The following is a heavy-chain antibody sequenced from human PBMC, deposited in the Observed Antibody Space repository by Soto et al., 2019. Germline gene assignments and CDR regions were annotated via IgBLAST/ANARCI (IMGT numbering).Heavy chain of an antibody. V-gene: IGHV1-69*06. D-gene: IGHD1-26*01. CDR2: IVPLFGAT. Sequence: SVKVSCKASGGTFNSFAISWVRQAPGQGLEWMGGIVPLFGATNYAQNFQGRVTITADKSTNTAYMALNSLRSEDTAVYYCARRTVVGASGLNYFDSWGQGTLVTVSS. CDR1: GGTFNSFA. J-gene: IGHJ4*02. CDR3: ARRTVVGASGLNYFDS.